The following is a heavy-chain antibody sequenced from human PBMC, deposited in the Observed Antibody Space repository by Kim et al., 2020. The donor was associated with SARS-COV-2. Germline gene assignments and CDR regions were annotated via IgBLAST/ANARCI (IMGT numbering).Heavy chain of an antibody. D-gene: IGHD3-3*01. CDR3: AKDRGPLLTIFGVVIIGSYLDY. CDR1: GFTFSSYA. V-gene: IGHV3-23*01. Sequence: GGSLRLSCAASGFTFSSYAMSWVRQAPGKGLEWVSAISGSGGSTYYADSVKGRFTISRDNSKNTLYLQMNSLRAEDTAVYYCAKDRGPLLTIFGVVIIGSYLDYWGQGTLVTVSS. CDR2: ISGSGGST. J-gene: IGHJ4*02.